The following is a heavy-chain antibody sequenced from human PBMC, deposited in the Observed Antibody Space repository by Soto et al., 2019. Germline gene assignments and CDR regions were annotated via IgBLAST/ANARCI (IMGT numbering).Heavy chain of an antibody. J-gene: IGHJ3*02. D-gene: IGHD3-16*02. CDR1: GYSFTSYW. CDR2: IDPGDSET. CDR3: ARGESISYHWHGNAFDI. V-gene: IGHV5-10-1*01. Sequence: GESLKISCKGSGYSFTSYWISWVRQMPGKGLEWMGRIDPGDSETNYSPSFQGHVTISADKSISTAYVQWSSLKASDTAMYYCARGESISYHWHGNAFDIWGKATMVTVS.